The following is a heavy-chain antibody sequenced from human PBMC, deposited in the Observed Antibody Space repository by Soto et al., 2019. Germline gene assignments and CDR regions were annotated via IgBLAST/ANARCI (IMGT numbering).Heavy chain of an antibody. CDR1: FSMYS. J-gene: IGHJ5*02. V-gene: IGHV3-21*06. CDR2: ISSGSDYI. Sequence: DVQVEESGGGLVKPGGSLRLACNFSFSMYSMDWVRQAPGKGLEWVASISSGSDYIKYADSVKGRFTISRDNTKNSVSLQMSSLRVEDTAMYYCTRDQGGSYDSWFDPWGRGTLATVSS. CDR3: TRDQGGSYDSWFDP. D-gene: IGHD1-26*01.